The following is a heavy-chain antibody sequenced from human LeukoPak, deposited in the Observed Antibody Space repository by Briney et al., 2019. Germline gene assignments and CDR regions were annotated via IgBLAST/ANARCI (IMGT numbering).Heavy chain of an antibody. CDR1: GFTFSSYA. CDR3: ARVQAVNYYYYYYIDV. Sequence: GGSLRLSCAASGFTFSSYAMSWVRQAPGKGLEWVSYISSSGSTIYYADSVKGRFTISRDNAKNSLYLQMNSLRAGDTAVYYCARVQAVNYYYYYYIDVWGKGTTVTVSS. CDR2: ISSSGSTI. D-gene: IGHD4-17*01. V-gene: IGHV3-48*03. J-gene: IGHJ6*03.